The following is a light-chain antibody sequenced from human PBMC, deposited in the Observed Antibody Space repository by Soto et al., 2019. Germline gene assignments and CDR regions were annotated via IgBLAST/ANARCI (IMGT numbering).Light chain of an antibody. CDR2: AAS. J-gene: IGKJ5*01. CDR1: QTITTY. CDR3: QQRSNWPRIT. V-gene: IGKV1-39*01. Sequence: DIQRTQSPSSLSPSVGDRVTITCRASQTITTYLNWYQHKTGKAHKRLIYAASSLQSGVPSRFSGSGSGKDFTLTISSLEPEDFAVYYCQQRSNWPRITFGQGTRLEIK.